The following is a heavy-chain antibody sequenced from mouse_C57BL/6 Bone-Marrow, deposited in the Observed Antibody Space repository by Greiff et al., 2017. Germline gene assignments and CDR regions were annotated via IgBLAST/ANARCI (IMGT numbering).Heavy chain of an antibody. CDR3: ARGVRYYYGSSDYAMDY. CDR1: GFTFSDYY. J-gene: IGHJ4*01. D-gene: IGHD1-1*01. Sequence: EVKLMESEGGLVQPGSSMKLSCTASGFTFSDYYMAWVRQVPEKGLEWVANINYDGSSTYYLDSLKSRFIISRDNAKNILYLQMSSLKSEDTATYYCARGVRYYYGSSDYAMDYWGQGTSVTVSS. V-gene: IGHV5-16*01. CDR2: INYDGSST.